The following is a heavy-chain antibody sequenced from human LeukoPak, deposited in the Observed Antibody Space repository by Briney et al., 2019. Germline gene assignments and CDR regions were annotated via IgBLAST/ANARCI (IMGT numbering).Heavy chain of an antibody. V-gene: IGHV4-61*08. J-gene: IGHJ3*02. CDR2: IYYSGST. Sequence: SQTLSLTCTVSGGSISSGGYYWSWIRQPPGKGLEWIGYIYYSGSTNYNPSLKSRVTISVDTSKNQFSLKLSSVTAADTAVYYCARAMATIEAFDIWGQGTMVTVSS. CDR1: GGSISSGGYY. CDR3: ARAMATIEAFDI. D-gene: IGHD5-12*01.